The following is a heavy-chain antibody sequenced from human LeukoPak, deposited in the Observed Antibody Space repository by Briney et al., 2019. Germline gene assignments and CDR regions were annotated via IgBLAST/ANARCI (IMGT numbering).Heavy chain of an antibody. J-gene: IGHJ4*02. Sequence: SQTLSLTCAISGDSVSSNSAAWNWIRQSPSRGLEWLGRTYYRSKWYNDYAVSMRSRITISPDTSRNQFSLQMSSVTPEDTSVYYCAREGHNWNYDYFDSWGQGILVTVSS. CDR2: TYYRSKWYN. CDR3: AREGHNWNYDYFDS. V-gene: IGHV6-1*01. CDR1: GDSVSSNSAA. D-gene: IGHD1-7*01.